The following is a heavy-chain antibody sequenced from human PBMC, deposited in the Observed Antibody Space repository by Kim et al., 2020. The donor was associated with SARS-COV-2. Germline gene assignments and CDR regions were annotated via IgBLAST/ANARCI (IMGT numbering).Heavy chain of an antibody. D-gene: IGHD6-19*01. V-gene: IGHV3-33*01. CDR1: GFTFSSYG. CDR2: IWYDGSNK. J-gene: IGHJ4*02. Sequence: GGSLRLSCAASGFTFSSYGMHWVRQAPGKGLEWVAVIWYDGSNKYYADSVKGRFTISRDNSKNTLYLQMNSLRAEDTAVYYCATGYSSGWNIDYWGQGTLVTVSS. CDR3: ATGYSSGWNIDY.